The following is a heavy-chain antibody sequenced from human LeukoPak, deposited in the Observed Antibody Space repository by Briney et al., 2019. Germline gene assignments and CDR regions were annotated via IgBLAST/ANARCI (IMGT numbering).Heavy chain of an antibody. J-gene: IGHJ6*03. CDR1: GFTFSSYS. Sequence: GGSLRLACAASGFTFSSYSMNWVRQAPGKGLEWVSSISSSSSYIHYADSVKGRFTISRDNAKNSLYLQMNSLRAEDTAVYYCARESYMDVWGKGTTVTVSS. CDR3: ARESYMDV. CDR2: ISSSSSYI. V-gene: IGHV3-21*01.